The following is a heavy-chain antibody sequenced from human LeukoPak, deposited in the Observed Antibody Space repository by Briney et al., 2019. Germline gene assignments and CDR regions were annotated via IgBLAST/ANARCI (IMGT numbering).Heavy chain of an antibody. CDR2: ISYSGST. CDR3: TVGPHHYFDS. J-gene: IGHJ4*02. Sequence: SETLSLTCTVSGGSISSGGYYWSWIRQHPGKGLEWIGYISYSGSTYYNPSLKSRVTISLDTSKNQFSLRLSSVSAADTAVYFCTVGPHHYFDSWGQGTLVTVSS. V-gene: IGHV4-31*03. CDR1: GGSISSGGYY. D-gene: IGHD4-11*01.